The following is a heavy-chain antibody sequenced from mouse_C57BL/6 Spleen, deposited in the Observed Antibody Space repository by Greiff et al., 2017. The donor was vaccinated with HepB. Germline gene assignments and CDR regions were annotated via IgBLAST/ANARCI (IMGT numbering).Heavy chain of an antibody. D-gene: IGHD1-1*01. V-gene: IGHV1-82*01. CDR1: GYAFSSSW. Sequence: QVQLKESGPELVKPGASVKISCKASGYAFSSSWMNWVKQRPGKGLEWIGRIYPGDGDTNYNGKFKGKATLTADKSSSTAYMQLSSLTSEDSAVYFCARESVHYYGSSYGYWYFDVWGTGTRSPSPQ. CDR2: IYPGDGDT. J-gene: IGHJ1*03. CDR3: ARESVHYYGSSYGYWYFDV.